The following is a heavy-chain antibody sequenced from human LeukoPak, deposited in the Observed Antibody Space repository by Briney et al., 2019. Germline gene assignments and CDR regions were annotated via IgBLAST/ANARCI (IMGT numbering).Heavy chain of an antibody. CDR3: AKSVLGRVVVDFDY. CDR1: GFTFSSYG. D-gene: IGHD3-3*01. Sequence: PGGSLRLSCAASGFTFSSYGMHWVRQAPGKGLEWVAFIRYDGSNKYYADSVKGRFTISRDNSKNTLYLQMSSLRVEDTALYYCAKSVLGRVVVDFDYWGQGNLVTVSS. J-gene: IGHJ4*02. V-gene: IGHV3-30*02. CDR2: IRYDGSNK.